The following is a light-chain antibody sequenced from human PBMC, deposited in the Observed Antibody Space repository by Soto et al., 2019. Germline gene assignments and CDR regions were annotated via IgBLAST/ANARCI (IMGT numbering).Light chain of an antibody. CDR1: SSNIGSNT. CDR3: AAWDDSLNGYV. CDR2: SDT. V-gene: IGLV1-44*01. J-gene: IGLJ1*01. Sequence: QSVLTQPASVSGPPGQSITISCTGSSSNIGSNTVNWYQHLPGTAPKVLIYSDTQRPSGVPDRFSGSKSGTSASLAISGLQSEDEADYYCAAWDDSLNGYVFGSGTKVTVL.